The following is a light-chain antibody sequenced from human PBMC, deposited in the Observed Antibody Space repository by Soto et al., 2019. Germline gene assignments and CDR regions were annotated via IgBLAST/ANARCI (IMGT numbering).Light chain of an antibody. CDR3: KSYAGSNTYV. Sequence: QCVLTRPASAAGSPGQSVTISCTGTKNDIGVYDFVSWYQHHPGKAPRLIIYEVVQRPSGVPDRFSGSKSGNTASLTVSGLQAADEADYFCKSYAGSNTYVFGSGTKVTVL. CDR2: EVV. CDR1: KNDIGVYDF. V-gene: IGLV2-8*01. J-gene: IGLJ1*01.